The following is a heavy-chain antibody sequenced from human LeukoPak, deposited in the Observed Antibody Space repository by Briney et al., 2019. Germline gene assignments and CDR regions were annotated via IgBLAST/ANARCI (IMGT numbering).Heavy chain of an antibody. CDR3: ARARDSSGYYFPFDY. CDR1: GGTFSSYA. V-gene: IGHV1-69*06. D-gene: IGHD3-22*01. Sequence: GSSVKVSCKASGGTFSSYAISWVRQAPGQGLEWMGGIIPIFGTANYAQKFQGRVTITADKSTSTAYKELSSLRSEDTAVYYCARARDSSGYYFPFDYWGQGTLVTVSA. J-gene: IGHJ4*02. CDR2: IIPIFGTA.